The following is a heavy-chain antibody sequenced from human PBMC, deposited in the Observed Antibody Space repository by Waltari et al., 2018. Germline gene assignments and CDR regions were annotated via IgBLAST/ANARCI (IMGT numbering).Heavy chain of an antibody. CDR1: GFTFDDYA. V-gene: IGHV3-9*01. Sequence: EVQLVESGGGLVQPGRSLRLSCAASGFTFDDYAMHWVRQAPGKGLEWVSGISWNSGSRRYADSVNGRFTISRDNAKNALYLQMNSLRAEDTALYYCASQFTIQGAVWDYFDYWGQGTLVTVSS. J-gene: IGHJ4*02. CDR2: ISWNSGSR. D-gene: IGHD3-10*01. CDR3: ASQFTIQGAVWDYFDY.